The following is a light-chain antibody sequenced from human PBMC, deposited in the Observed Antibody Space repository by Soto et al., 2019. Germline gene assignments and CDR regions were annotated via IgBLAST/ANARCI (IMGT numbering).Light chain of an antibody. V-gene: IGKV3-15*01. Sequence: IVMTQSPAALSLSLGERATLSXRASHSVTTNLTWYQQTPGRAPRLIXYGASTRATGIQARFSGSGSGTDFTLTISSLQPEDLATYFCQQGNRSPPTFGGGTKV. CDR3: QQGNRSPPT. CDR2: GAS. J-gene: IGKJ4*01. CDR1: HSVTTN.